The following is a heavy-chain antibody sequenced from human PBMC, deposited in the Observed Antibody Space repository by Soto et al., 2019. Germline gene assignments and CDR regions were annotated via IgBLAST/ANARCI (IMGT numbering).Heavy chain of an antibody. J-gene: IGHJ4*02. D-gene: IGHD6-19*01. CDR2: VYYTGST. Sequence: SETLSLTCTVSGGSISSYYWSWIRQPPGQGLEWIGYVYYTGSTNYSPSLRSRVSISVDTSKNEFSLRLSSVTAADTAVYFCARSVAVPGAHIDYWGQGTQVTVSS. CDR1: GGSISSYY. V-gene: IGHV4-59*01. CDR3: ARSVAVPGAHIDY.